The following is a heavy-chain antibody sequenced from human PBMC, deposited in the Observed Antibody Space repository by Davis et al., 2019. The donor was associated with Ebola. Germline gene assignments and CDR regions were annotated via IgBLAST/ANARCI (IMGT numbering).Heavy chain of an antibody. V-gene: IGHV1-2*06. D-gene: IGHD1-14*01. CDR3: ARPILPEVTHCGVDY. CDR1: GNTPSNTA. J-gene: IGHJ4*02. Sequence: AASVKVSCKASGNTPSNTAISWVRQAPGQGLEWMGRIYPFNGATNFADTFQGRVTMTTDMSITTAYMELSSLNSDDTAIYYCARPILPEVTHCGVDYWGQGTLVTVSS. CDR2: IYPFNGAT.